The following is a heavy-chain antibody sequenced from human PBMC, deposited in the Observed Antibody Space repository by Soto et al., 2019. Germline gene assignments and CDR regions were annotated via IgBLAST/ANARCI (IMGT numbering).Heavy chain of an antibody. D-gene: IGHD3-16*01. CDR1: GFTFSTYA. CDR2: ISDSGGSR. Sequence: EVQLLESGGGLVQPGGSLRLSCAASGFTFSTYAMSWVRQAPGKGLEWVSTISDSGGSRQYADSVKGRVTVSRDNSKNTLFLQMNTLRAEDTAVYFCAKDKRWGEHSDSWGQGTLVTVSS. J-gene: IGHJ4*02. V-gene: IGHV3-23*01. CDR3: AKDKRWGEHSDS.